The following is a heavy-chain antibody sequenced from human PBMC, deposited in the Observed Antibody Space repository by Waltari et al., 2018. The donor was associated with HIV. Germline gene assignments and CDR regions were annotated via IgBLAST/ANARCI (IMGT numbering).Heavy chain of an antibody. D-gene: IGHD4-17*01. V-gene: IGHV4-59*01. CDR1: GGSISSYY. CDR2: IYYSVST. Sequence: QVQLQESGPGLVKPSETLSLTCTVSGGSISSYYWSWIRQPPGKGLEWIGNIYYSVSTNYHPSLKSRVTISVDTSKIQFSLKLSSVTAADTAVYYCARDWSANYGDYTYGMDVWGQGTTVTVSS. J-gene: IGHJ6*02. CDR3: ARDWSANYGDYTYGMDV.